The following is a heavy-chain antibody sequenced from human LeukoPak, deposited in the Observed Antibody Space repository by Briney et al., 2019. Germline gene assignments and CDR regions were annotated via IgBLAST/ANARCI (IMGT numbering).Heavy chain of an antibody. V-gene: IGHV3-23*01. D-gene: IGHD6-13*01. J-gene: IGHJ1*01. CDR2: ISGSGGST. CDR1: GFTFSSYA. CDR3: AKAYSSSWYSGPPAYFQH. Sequence: GGSLRLSCAASGFTFSSYAMSWVRQAPGKGLEWVSAISGSGGSTYYADSVKGRFTISRDSSKNTLYLQMNSLRAEDTAVYYCAKAYSSSWYSGPPAYFQHWGQGTLVTVSS.